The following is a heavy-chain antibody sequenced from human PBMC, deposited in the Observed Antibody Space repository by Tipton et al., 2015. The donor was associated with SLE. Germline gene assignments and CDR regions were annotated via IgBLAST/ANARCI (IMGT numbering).Heavy chain of an antibody. CDR2: IKSKTDGGTT. CDR3: ARGAADPSIFYYPFDR. D-gene: IGHD2/OR15-2a*01. Sequence: SLRLSCAASGFTFSYAWMSWVRQAPGKGLEWVGHIKSKTDGGTTDYAAPVKGRFTISRDDSKNRLYLQMNSLKTEDTAVYYCARGAADPSIFYYPFDRWGQGSLVTVSS. CDR1: GFTFSYAW. V-gene: IGHV3-15*01. J-gene: IGHJ4*02.